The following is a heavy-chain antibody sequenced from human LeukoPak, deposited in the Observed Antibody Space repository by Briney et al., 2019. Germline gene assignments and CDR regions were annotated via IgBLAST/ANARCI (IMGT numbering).Heavy chain of an antibody. CDR1: GYTFTGYY. J-gene: IGHJ4*02. CDR2: INPNSGGT. V-gene: IGHV1-2*02. CDR3: ARTYYYDSSGYYYGY. Sequence: ASVKVSCKASGYTFTGYYMHWVRQAPGQGLEWMGWINPNSGGTNYAQKFQGRVTMTRDASISTAYMELSRLRSDDTAVYYCARTYYYDSSGYYYGYWGQGTLVTVSS. D-gene: IGHD3-22*01.